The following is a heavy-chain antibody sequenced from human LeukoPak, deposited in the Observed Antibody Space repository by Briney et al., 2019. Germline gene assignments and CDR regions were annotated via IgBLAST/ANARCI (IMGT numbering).Heavy chain of an antibody. Sequence: GGSLRLSCAASGFTFSSYAMSWVRQAPGKGLEWVSAISGSGGSTYYADSAKGRFTISRDNSKNTLYLQMNSPRAEDTAVYYCASRLLEWLLYDYWGQGTLVTVSS. CDR2: ISGSGGST. D-gene: IGHD3-3*01. CDR3: ASRLLEWLLYDY. CDR1: GFTFSSYA. V-gene: IGHV3-23*01. J-gene: IGHJ4*02.